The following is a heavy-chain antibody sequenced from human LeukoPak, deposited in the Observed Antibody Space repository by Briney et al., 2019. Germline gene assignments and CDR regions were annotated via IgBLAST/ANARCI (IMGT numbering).Heavy chain of an antibody. CDR1: GGSFSGYY. CDR2: INHSGST. D-gene: IGHD2-2*01. CDR3: ARVSLEIVVVPAAPNWFDP. J-gene: IGHJ5*02. Sequence: PSETLSLTCAVYGGSFSGYYWSWIRQPPGKGLEWIGEINHSGSTNYNPSLKSRVTISVDTSKNQFSLKLSSVTAADTAVYYCARVSLEIVVVPAAPNWFDPWGQGTLVTVSS. V-gene: IGHV4-34*01.